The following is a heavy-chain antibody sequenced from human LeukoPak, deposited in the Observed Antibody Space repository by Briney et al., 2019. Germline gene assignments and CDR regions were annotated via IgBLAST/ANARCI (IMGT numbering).Heavy chain of an antibody. CDR2: MSSNGWTI. CDR1: GFTFSSYE. V-gene: IGHV3-48*03. D-gene: IGHD6-19*01. J-gene: IGHJ1*01. Sequence: PGGSLRLSCAASGFTFSSYEMNWVRQAPGKGLEWVSYMSSNGWTIYDADPVKGRFTISRDNAENSLYLQMNSLRAEDTAVYYCARDRGAVAGTPTEFFQHGGQGTLVSVSS. CDR3: ARDRGAVAGTPTEFFQH.